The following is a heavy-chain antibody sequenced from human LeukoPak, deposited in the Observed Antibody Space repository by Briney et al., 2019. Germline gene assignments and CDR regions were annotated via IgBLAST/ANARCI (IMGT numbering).Heavy chain of an antibody. Sequence: PGGSLRLSCAASGFTFSSYSMTWVRQAPGKGLEWVSSISSSRSYIYYADSVKGRFTISRDNAKNSLYLQMNSLRAEDTAVYYCARDSKGAPSAFDIWGQGTMVTVSS. CDR1: GFTFSSYS. J-gene: IGHJ3*02. CDR2: ISSSRSYI. V-gene: IGHV3-21*01. D-gene: IGHD1-26*01. CDR3: ARDSKGAPSAFDI.